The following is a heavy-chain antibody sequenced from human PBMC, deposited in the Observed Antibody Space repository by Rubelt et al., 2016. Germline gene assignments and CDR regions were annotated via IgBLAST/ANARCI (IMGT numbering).Heavy chain of an antibody. J-gene: IGHJ3*02. D-gene: IGHD5-24*01. CDR2: ISSSGSTI. V-gene: IGHV3-48*03. CDR3: ARGEEMATTPADDAFDI. CDR1: GFTFSSYE. Sequence: EVQLVESGGGLVQPGGSLRLSCAASGFTFSSYEMNWVRQAPGKGLEWVSYISSSGSTIYYADSVKGRFTISRDNAKNSLYLQMNSLRAEDTAVDYCARGEEMATTPADDAFDIWGQGTMVTVSS.